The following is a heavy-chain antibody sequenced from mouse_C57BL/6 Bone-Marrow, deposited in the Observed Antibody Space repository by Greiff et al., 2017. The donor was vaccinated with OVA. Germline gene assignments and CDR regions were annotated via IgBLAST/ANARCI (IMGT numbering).Heavy chain of an antibody. J-gene: IGHJ3*01. CDR3: AYASSWTAWFAY. V-gene: IGHV1-55*01. Sequence: QVQLQQPGAELVKPGASVKMSCKASGYTFTSYWITWVKQRPGQGLEWIGDIYPGSGSTNYNEKFKSKATLTVDKSSSTAYMQLSSLTSEDSAVYYCAYASSWTAWFAYWGQGTLVTVSA. CDR1: GYTFTSYW. D-gene: IGHD1-1*01. CDR2: IYPGSGST.